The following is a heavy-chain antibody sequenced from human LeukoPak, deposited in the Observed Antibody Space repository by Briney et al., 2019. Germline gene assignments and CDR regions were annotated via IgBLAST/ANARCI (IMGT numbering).Heavy chain of an antibody. CDR3: LTIVETPIDAFDI. CDR1: GFTFSSYG. J-gene: IGHJ3*02. CDR2: IWYGGSNK. D-gene: IGHD2/OR15-2a*01. Sequence: PGGSLRLSCAASGFTFSSYGMHWVRQAPGKGLEWVAVIWYGGSNKYYADSVKGRFTISIDDAKETLFLQMNSLTAEDTAVYYCLTIVETPIDAFDIWGQGAMVTVSS. V-gene: IGHV3-33*03.